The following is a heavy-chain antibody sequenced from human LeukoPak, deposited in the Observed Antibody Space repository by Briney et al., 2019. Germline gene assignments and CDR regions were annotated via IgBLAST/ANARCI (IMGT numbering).Heavy chain of an antibody. CDR1: GGSISSGDYC. CDR2: IYYSGST. D-gene: IGHD2-2*01. CDR3: ARVDVVVPAANNWFDP. Sequence: SQTLSLTCTVSGGSISSGDYCWSWIRQPPGKGLEWIVYIYYSGSTYYNPSLKSRVTISVDTSKNQFSLKLSSVTAADTAVYYCARVDVVVPAANNWFDPWGQGTLVTVSS. V-gene: IGHV4-30-4*08. J-gene: IGHJ5*02.